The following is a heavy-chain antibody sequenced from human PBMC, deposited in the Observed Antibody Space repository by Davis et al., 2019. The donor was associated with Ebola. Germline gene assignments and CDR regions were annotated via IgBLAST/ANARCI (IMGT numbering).Heavy chain of an antibody. CDR1: GFTFSSYW. CDR3: AREGFGSSSSGYYYYYGMDV. V-gene: IGHV3-74*01. J-gene: IGHJ6*02. Sequence: PGGSLRLSCAASGFTFSSYWMHWVRQAPGKGLVWVSRINSDGSSTSYADSVKGRFTISRDNAKNTLYLQMNSLRAEDTAVYYCAREGFGSSSSGYYYYYGMDVWGQGTTVTVSS. D-gene: IGHD6-6*01. CDR2: INSDGSST.